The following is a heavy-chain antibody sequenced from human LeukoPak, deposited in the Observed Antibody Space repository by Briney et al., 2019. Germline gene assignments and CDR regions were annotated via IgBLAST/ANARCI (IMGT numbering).Heavy chain of an antibody. CDR2: MNPNSGNT. Sequence: GASVRVSCKASGYTFTSYDINWVRQATGQGLEWMGWMNPNSGNTGYAQKFQGRVTITRNTSISTAYMELSSLRSEDTAVYYCARWTRESGWYYFDYWGQGTLVTVSS. V-gene: IGHV1-8*03. D-gene: IGHD6-19*01. CDR3: ARWTRESGWYYFDY. J-gene: IGHJ4*02. CDR1: GYTFTSYD.